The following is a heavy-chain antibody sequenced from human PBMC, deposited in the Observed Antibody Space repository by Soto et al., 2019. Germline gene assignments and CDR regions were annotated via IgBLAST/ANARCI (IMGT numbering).Heavy chain of an antibody. CDR1: GYGFTSYW. CDR2: IDPIDSYT. V-gene: IGHV5-10-1*01. D-gene: IGHD6-19*01. J-gene: IGHJ5*02. Sequence: GESLKISCKGSGYGFTSYWISWVRQMPWKGLERMGRIDPIDSYTNYSPSFQGPVTISADKSISTPYPPWISLKASDTAMYYCASSYSSGWPRGWFDPWGQVTLVTVSS. CDR3: ASSYSSGWPRGWFDP.